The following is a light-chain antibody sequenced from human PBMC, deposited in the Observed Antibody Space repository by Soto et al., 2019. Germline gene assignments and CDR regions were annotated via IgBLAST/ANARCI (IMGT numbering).Light chain of an antibody. Sequence: QPVLTQPPSASGTPGQRVTISCSGSRSNIGSNTVNWYQQLPGTAPKLLIYSNNQRPSGVPDRFSGSKSGTSASLAISGLQSEDEADYYCAAWDDSLNGVLFGGGTKVTVL. CDR2: SNN. CDR3: AAWDDSLNGVL. CDR1: RSNIGSNT. V-gene: IGLV1-44*01. J-gene: IGLJ2*01.